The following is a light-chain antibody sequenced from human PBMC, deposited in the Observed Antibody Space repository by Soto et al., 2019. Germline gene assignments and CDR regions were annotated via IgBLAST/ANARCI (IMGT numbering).Light chain of an antibody. V-gene: IGKV3-15*01. Sequence: EIVMTQSPATLSVSPGERATLFCRASQSVSSNLAWYQQKPGQAHRLLIYGASTRATGIPARFSGSGSGTEFTLTISSLQSEDLAVYYCQQYKNWPPITFGQGTRLEIK. CDR3: QQYKNWPPIT. CDR2: GAS. J-gene: IGKJ5*01. CDR1: QSVSSN.